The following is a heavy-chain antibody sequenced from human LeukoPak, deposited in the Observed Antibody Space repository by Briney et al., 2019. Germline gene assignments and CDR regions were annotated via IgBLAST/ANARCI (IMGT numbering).Heavy chain of an antibody. CDR3: ARDLEDSSPFGAFDM. Sequence: TGGSLRLSCAASGLSFSSYGMHWVRQVPGKGLEWVAAIWFDGTRKYYADSVKGRLTISRDNSKNTLYLQMNSLRAEDTAVYYCARDLEDSSPFGAFDMWGQGTMVTVSS. D-gene: IGHD3-22*01. CDR2: IWFDGTRK. J-gene: IGHJ3*02. CDR1: GLSFSSYG. V-gene: IGHV3-33*01.